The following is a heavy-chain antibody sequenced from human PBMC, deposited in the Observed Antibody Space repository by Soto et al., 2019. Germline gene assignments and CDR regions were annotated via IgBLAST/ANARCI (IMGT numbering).Heavy chain of an antibody. J-gene: IGHJ5*02. CDR3: ASDYSSSSEEVNWFYP. V-gene: IGHV4-4*02. D-gene: IGHD6-6*01. CDR2: IYHSGST. Sequence: QVQLQESGPGLVKPSGTLSLTCAVSGGSISSSNWWSWVRQPPGKGLEWIGEIYHSGSTNYNPSLKSRVTISVDKSKNQFSLKLSSVTAAVTAVYYCASDYSSSSEEVNWFYPWGQGTLVTVSS. CDR1: GGSISSSNW.